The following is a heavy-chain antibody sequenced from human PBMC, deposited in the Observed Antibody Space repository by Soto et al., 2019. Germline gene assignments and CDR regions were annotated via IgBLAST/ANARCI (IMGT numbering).Heavy chain of an antibody. D-gene: IGHD2-15*01. CDR1: GFTFSSYA. CDR3: AKGGCSGGSCYGRFDY. J-gene: IGHJ4*02. Sequence: EVQLLESGGGLVQPGGSLRLSCAASGFTFSSYAMSWVRQAPGKGLEWVSAISGSGGSTYYADSVKGRFTISRDNSKNTLYLQMNRLRAEDTAVYYCAKGGCSGGSCYGRFDYWGQGTLVTVSS. CDR2: ISGSGGST. V-gene: IGHV3-23*01.